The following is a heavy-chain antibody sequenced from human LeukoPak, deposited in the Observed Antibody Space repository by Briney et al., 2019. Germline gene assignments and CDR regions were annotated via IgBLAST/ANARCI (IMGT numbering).Heavy chain of an antibody. Sequence: PGGSPRLSCAASRFTLSTYWMSWVRQAPGKGLEWVASINHNGNVNYYVDSVKGRFTISRDNAKNSLYLQMSNLRAEDTAVYFCARGGGLDVWGQGATVTVSS. D-gene: IGHD3-16*01. CDR1: RFTLSTYW. CDR2: INHNGNVN. CDR3: ARGGGLDV. J-gene: IGHJ6*02. V-gene: IGHV3-7*03.